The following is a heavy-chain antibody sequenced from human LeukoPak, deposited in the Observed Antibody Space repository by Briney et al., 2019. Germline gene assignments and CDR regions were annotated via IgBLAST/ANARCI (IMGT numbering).Heavy chain of an antibody. Sequence: PSETLSLTCAVYGGSFSGDYWSWIRQPPGKGLEWIGEINHSGSTNYNPYLKSRVTISVDTSKTQFSLKLSTVTATDTAVYHCARGKGQWLRSNWFDPWGQGTLVTVSS. J-gene: IGHJ5*02. CDR2: INHSGST. D-gene: IGHD5-12*01. V-gene: IGHV4-34*01. CDR3: ARGKGQWLRSNWFDP. CDR1: GGSFSGDY.